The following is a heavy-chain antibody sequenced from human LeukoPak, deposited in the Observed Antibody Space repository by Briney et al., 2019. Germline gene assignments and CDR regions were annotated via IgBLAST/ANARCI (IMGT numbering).Heavy chain of an antibody. CDR1: GGSFSGYY. V-gene: IGHV4-34*01. Sequence: NPSETLSLTCAVYGGSFSGYYWSWIRQPPGKGLEWIGEINHSGSTNYNPSLKSRVTISVDTSKNQFSLKLSSVTAADTAVYYCARRRYYYDSSGSFDPWGQGTLVTVSS. CDR2: INHSGST. D-gene: IGHD3-22*01. J-gene: IGHJ5*02. CDR3: ARRRYYYDSSGSFDP.